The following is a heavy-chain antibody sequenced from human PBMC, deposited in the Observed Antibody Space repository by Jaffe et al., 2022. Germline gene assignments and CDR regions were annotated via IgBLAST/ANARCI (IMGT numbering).Heavy chain of an antibody. V-gene: IGHV4-34*01. J-gene: IGHJ2*01. CDR1: GGSFSGYY. D-gene: IGHD2-15*01. Sequence: QVQLQQWGAGLLKPSETLSLTCAVYGGSFSGYYWSWIRQPPGKGLEWIGEINHSGSTNYNPSLKSRVTISVDTSKNQFSLKLSSVTAADTAVYYCARGGTQDIVVVVAATLFGTRDWYFDLWGRGTLVTVSS. CDR3: ARGGTQDIVVVVAATLFGTRDWYFDL. CDR2: INHSGST.